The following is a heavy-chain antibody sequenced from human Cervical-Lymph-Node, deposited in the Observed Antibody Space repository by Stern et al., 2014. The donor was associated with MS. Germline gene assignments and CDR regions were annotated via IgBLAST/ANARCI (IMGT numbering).Heavy chain of an antibody. CDR3: AKDVVDPGRHYYDY. CDR1: GFTFTSYA. V-gene: IGHV3-23*04. Sequence: EVQLVESGGGLVQPGGSLRLSCAASGFTFTSYAMTWVRQAPGKGLEWVSHISGSGGSTYYAHSVKGRFTISRDNSKNTLYLKMNSLEVADTAVYFCAKDVVDPGRHYYDYWGQGSLVTVSS. D-gene: IGHD2-21*01. CDR2: ISGSGGST. J-gene: IGHJ4*02.